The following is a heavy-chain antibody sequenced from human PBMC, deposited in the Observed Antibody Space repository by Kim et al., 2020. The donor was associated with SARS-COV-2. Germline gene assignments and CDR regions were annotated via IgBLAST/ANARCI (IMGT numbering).Heavy chain of an antibody. CDR3: AKDPLVIPPYCGGDCPSLHAFDI. CDR2: ISGSGGST. V-gene: IGHV3-23*01. J-gene: IGHJ3*02. CDR1: GFTFSSYA. D-gene: IGHD2-21*02. Sequence: GGSLRLSCAASGFTFSSYAMSWVRQAPGKGLEWVSAISGSGGSTYYADSVKGRFTISRDNSKNTLYLQMNSLRAEDTAVYYCAKDPLVIPPYCGGDCPSLHAFDIWGQGTMVTVSS.